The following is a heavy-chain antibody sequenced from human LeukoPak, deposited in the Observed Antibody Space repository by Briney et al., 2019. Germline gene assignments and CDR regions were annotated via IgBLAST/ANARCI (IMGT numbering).Heavy chain of an antibody. CDR3: ARDITGSYSVDY. Sequence: GGSLRLSCAASGSIFSSYGMYWVRQSPGKGLEWVAYVSDDGTRQYYADSVKGRLTIPRDNSKNTLNLQMNSLRVEDTAVYYCARDITGSYSVDYWGQGTLVTVSS. CDR2: VSDDGTRQ. CDR1: GSIFSSYG. D-gene: IGHD1-26*01. V-gene: IGHV3-30*03. J-gene: IGHJ4*02.